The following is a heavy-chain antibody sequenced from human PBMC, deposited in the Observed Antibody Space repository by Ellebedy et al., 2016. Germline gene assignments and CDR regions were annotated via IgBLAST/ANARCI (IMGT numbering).Heavy chain of an antibody. J-gene: IGHJ4*02. D-gene: IGHD3-10*02. V-gene: IGHV3-9*01. CDR2: ISWSSGIR. CDR3: AKDFVRGLGRGNCFEY. CDR1: GFTFDNYA. Sequence: SLKISXAASGFTFDNYAMPWVRQAPGKGLEWVSGISWSSGIRDYADSVKGRFTISRDNAKNSLYLQMNSLRVEDTALYFCAKDFVRGLGRGNCFEYWGQGTPVSVSS.